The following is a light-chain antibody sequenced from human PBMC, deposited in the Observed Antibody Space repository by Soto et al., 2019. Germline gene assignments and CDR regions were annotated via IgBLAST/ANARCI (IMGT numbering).Light chain of an antibody. J-gene: IGLJ3*02. V-gene: IGLV2-8*01. CDR1: GRDVGAYNY. Sequence: QSALTQPPSASGSPGQSVTISFTGTGRDVGAYNYDSWYQQYPGKAPKLMIYEVNKRPSGVPDRFSGSKSGKTASLTVSGLQPEDEADYNCTSYAGGNIWVVGGGTKLTVL. CDR2: EVN. CDR3: TSYAGGNIWV.